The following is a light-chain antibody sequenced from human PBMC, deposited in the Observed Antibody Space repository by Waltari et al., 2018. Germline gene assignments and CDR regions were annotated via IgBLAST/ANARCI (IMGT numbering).Light chain of an antibody. CDR3: QQYNSVPIT. J-gene: IGKJ5*01. CDR1: QGISNS. CDR2: TAS. V-gene: IGKV1-27*01. Sequence: DIQMTQSPSSLSTSVGDRVTITCRASQGISNSLAWYQQKPGKIPKLLIYTASTLQSGVPSRFSGSGSGTDFTLTISSLQPEDVATYYCQQYNSVPITFGPGTRLEIE.